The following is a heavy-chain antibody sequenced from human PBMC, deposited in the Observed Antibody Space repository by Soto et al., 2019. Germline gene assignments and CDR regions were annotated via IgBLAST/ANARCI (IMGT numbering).Heavy chain of an antibody. CDR3: ARFNIVLDRTFDY. D-gene: IGHD2-15*01. V-gene: IGHV3-48*03. CDR2: ISSGGSAI. J-gene: IGHJ4*02. CDR1: GFKFNTNE. Sequence: PGGSLRLSCAASGFKFNTNEMSWVRQAPGKGLEWVSYISSGGSAIYYSDSVQGRFTISRDNAKNSLYLQMNSLRAEDTAVYYCARFNIVLDRTFDYWGQGTMVTVSS.